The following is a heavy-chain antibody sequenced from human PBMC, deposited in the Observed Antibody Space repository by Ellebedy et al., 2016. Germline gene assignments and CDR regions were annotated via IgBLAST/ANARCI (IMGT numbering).Heavy chain of an antibody. D-gene: IGHD4-17*01. J-gene: IGHJ4*02. CDR1: GLNFNTFF. V-gene: IGHV3-23*01. CDR2: ISAGSDTT. CDR3: RQGHYADL. Sequence: GESLKISCTASGLNFNTFFMSWVRQAPGKGLEWFSTISAGSDTTRLADSVKGRFTISRDSSKNSVYLRMNNLRVEDTAVYYCRQGHYADLWGQGTLVTVSS.